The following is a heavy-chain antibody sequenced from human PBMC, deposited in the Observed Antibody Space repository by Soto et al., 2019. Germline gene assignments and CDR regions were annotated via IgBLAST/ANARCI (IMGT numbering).Heavy chain of an antibody. CDR1: GGSISSYY. D-gene: IGHD5-12*01. Sequence: SETLSLTCTVSGGSISSYYWSWIRQPPGKGLEWIGYIYYSGSTNYNPSLKSRVTISVDTSENQFSLKLSSVTAADTAVYYCARTAPNQITYSGYDPYFDYWGQGTLVTVSS. J-gene: IGHJ4*02. V-gene: IGHV4-59*08. CDR3: ARTAPNQITYSGYDPYFDY. CDR2: IYYSGST.